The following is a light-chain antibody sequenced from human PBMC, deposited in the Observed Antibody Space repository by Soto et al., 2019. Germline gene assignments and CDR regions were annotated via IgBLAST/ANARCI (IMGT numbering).Light chain of an antibody. J-gene: IGLJ2*01. CDR2: DVA. Sequence: QSALTQPASVSGSPGQSITISCTGTSSDVGAYNYVSWYQHHPGKAPKLMIYDVANRPSGVSNRFSGSKSGNTASLTISGLQAEDGADYYCSSYTIRSTVVFGGGTKLTVL. CDR1: SSDVGAYNY. V-gene: IGLV2-14*03. CDR3: SSYTIRSTVV.